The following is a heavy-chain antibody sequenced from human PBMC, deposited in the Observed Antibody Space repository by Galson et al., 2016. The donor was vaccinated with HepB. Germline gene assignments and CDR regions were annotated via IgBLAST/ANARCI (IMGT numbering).Heavy chain of an antibody. CDR3: AKDGRIYCSSASCHDHFHY. Sequence: SLRLSCAASGFTFSSYGMHWVRQAPGKGLEWVAFISYDGSNKKYADSVQGRFTISRDNSKKTLYLQMNSLRAEDTAVYYCAKDGRIYCSSASCHDHFHYWGQGTLSPSPQ. CDR2: ISYDGSNK. J-gene: IGHJ4*02. V-gene: IGHV3-30*18. D-gene: IGHD2-2*01. CDR1: GFTFSSYG.